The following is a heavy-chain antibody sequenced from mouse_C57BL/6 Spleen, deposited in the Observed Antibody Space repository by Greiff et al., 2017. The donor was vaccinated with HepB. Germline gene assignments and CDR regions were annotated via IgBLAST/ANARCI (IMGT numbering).Heavy chain of an antibody. Sequence: QVQLQQPGAELVKPGASVKLSCKASGYTFTSYWMQWVKQRPGQGLEWIGEIDPSDSYTNYNQKFKGKATLTVDTSSSTAYMQLSSLTSEDSAVYYCARSVVVVRGYFDYWGQGTTLTVSS. CDR3: ARSVVVVRGYFDY. V-gene: IGHV1-50*01. CDR1: GYTFTSYW. CDR2: IDPSDSYT. D-gene: IGHD1-1*01. J-gene: IGHJ2*01.